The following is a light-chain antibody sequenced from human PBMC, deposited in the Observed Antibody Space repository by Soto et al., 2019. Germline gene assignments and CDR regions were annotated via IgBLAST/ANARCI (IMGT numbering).Light chain of an antibody. CDR2: AAS. CDR1: RSMSRY. Sequence: VQMTHSTSSLSASVGDRVSVTCRASRSMSRYLNWYQQKPGKAPKLVIYAASSLQSGVPPRSSHIGSRTDPTLRLSRLQTEALATYDRQQRYSGPLTFGGGTKVDIK. CDR3: QQRYSGPLT. V-gene: IGKV1-39*01. J-gene: IGKJ4*01.